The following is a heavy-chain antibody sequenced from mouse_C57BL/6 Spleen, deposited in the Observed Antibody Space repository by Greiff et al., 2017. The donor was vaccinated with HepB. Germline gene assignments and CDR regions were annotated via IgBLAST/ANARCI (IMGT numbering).Heavy chain of an antibody. D-gene: IGHD1-1*01. Sequence: EVQLQESGGGLVKPGGSLKLSCAASGFTFSSYAMSWVRQTPEKRLEWVATISDGGSYTYYPDNVKGRFTISRDNAKNNLYLQMSHLKSEDTAMYYCARDRGYYYGSSYEDYAMDYGGQGTSVTVSS. V-gene: IGHV5-4*01. J-gene: IGHJ4*01. CDR2: ISDGGSYT. CDR3: ARDRGYYYGSSYEDYAMDY. CDR1: GFTFSSYA.